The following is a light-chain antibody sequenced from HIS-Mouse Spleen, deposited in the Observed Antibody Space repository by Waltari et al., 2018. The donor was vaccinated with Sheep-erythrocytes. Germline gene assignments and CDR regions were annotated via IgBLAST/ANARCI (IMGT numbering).Light chain of an antibody. CDR1: SLRSYY. Sequence: SSELTQDPAVSVALGQTVRITCQGDSLRSYYASWFQQKPGQAPVLVIYGKNKRPSGIPDRFSGPSSGNTASLTITGAQAEDEADFYCNSRDSSGNHLGVVFGGGTKLTVL. V-gene: IGLV3-19*01. J-gene: IGLJ2*01. CDR3: NSRDSSGNHLGVV. CDR2: GKN.